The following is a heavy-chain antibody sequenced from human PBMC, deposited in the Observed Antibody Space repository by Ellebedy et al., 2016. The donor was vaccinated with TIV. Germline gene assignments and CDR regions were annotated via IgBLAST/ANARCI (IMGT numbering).Heavy chain of an antibody. Sequence: SETLSLXXTVSGGSISSYYWSWIRQPPGKGLKWIGYIYYSGSTNYNPSLKSRVTISVDTSKNQFSLKLSSVTAADTAVYYCARERYLGFLEAFDIWGQGTMVTVSS. CDR1: GGSISSYY. J-gene: IGHJ3*02. CDR2: IYYSGST. V-gene: IGHV4-59*01. CDR3: ARERYLGFLEAFDI. D-gene: IGHD3-9*01.